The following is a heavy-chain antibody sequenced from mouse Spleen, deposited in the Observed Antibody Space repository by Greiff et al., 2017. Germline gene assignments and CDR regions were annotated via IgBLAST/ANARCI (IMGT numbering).Heavy chain of an antibody. J-gene: IGHJ2*01. V-gene: IGHV1-50*01. Sequence: VQLQQPGAELVKPGASVQLSCKASGYTFTSYWMQWVKQRPGQGLEWIGEIDPSDSYTNYNQKFKGKATLTVDTSSSTAYMQLSSLTSEDSAVYYCARKLGVDYWGQGTTLTVAS. D-gene: IGHD4-1*01. CDR3: ARKLGVDY. CDR1: GYTFTSYW. CDR2: IDPSDSYT.